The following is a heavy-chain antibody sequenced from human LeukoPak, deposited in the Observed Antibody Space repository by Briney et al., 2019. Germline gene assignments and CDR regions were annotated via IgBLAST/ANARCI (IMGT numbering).Heavy chain of an antibody. CDR2: IYTSGNT. V-gene: IGHV4-4*07. Sequence: SETLSLTCTVSGGSISSYYWSWIRQPAGKGLEWIGRIYTSGNTNYNPSLKSRVTISVDTSKNQFSLKLSSVTAADTAVYYCARGKVVVTAMSGHYYYYYMGVWGKGTTVTVSS. CDR1: GGSISSYY. CDR3: ARGKVVVTAMSGHYYYYYMGV. J-gene: IGHJ6*03. D-gene: IGHD2-21*02.